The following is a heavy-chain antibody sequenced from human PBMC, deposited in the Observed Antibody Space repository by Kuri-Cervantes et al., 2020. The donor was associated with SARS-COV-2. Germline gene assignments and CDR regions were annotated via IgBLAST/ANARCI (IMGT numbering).Heavy chain of an antibody. V-gene: IGHV3-30*02. CDR1: GFTFSSYW. J-gene: IGHJ4*02. CDR3: AKDRRGSGPFDY. CDR2: IRYDGSNK. D-gene: IGHD3-10*01. Sequence: GESLKISCAASGFTFSSYWMSWARQAPGKGLEWVAFIRYDGSNKYYADSVKGRFTISRDNSKNTLYLQMNSLRAEDTAVYYCAKDRRGSGPFDYWGQGTLVTVSS.